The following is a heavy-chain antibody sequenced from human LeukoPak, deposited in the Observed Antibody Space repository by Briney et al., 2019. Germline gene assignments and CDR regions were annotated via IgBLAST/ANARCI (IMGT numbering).Heavy chain of an antibody. Sequence: ASVKVSCKASGGTFSSYAISWVRQAPGQGLEWMGGIIPIFGTANYAQKFQGRVTITADESTSTAYMELSSLRSEDTAVYYCASHTGDSSRRYYYYGMDVWGKGTTVTVSS. V-gene: IGHV1-69*13. CDR1: GGTFSSYA. J-gene: IGHJ6*04. CDR2: IIPIFGTA. D-gene: IGHD7-27*01. CDR3: ASHTGDSSRRYYYYGMDV.